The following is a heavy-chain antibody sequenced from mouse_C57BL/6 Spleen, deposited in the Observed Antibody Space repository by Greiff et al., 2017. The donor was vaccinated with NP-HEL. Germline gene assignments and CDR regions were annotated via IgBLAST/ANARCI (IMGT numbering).Heavy chain of an antibody. J-gene: IGHJ3*01. D-gene: IGHD2-5*01. CDR2: IYPGNSDT. CDR3: TRESYYSNACAY. Sequence: VQLQQSGTVLARPGASVKMSCKTSGYTFTSYWMHWVKQRPGQGLEWIGAIYPGNSDTSYNQKFKGTAKLTAVTSASTAYMELSSLTNEDSAVYDCTRESYYSNACAYGGQGTLVTVSA. V-gene: IGHV1-5*01. CDR1: GYTFTSYW.